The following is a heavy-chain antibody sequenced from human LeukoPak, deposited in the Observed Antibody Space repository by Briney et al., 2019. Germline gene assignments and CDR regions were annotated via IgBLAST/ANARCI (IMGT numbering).Heavy chain of an antibody. D-gene: IGHD2-2*01. J-gene: IGHJ2*01. Sequence: SETLSLTCTVSGGSISSHYWSWIRQPPGKGLEWIGYIYYSGSTNYNPSLKSRVTISVDTSKNQFSLKLSSVTAADTAVYYCARDRVGPAGDWYFDLWGRGTLVTVSS. CDR3: ARDRVGPAGDWYFDL. CDR1: GGSISSHY. V-gene: IGHV4-59*11. CDR2: IYYSGST.